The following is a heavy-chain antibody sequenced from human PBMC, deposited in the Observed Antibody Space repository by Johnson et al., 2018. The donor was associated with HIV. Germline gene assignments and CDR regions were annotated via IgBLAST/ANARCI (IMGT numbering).Heavy chain of an antibody. CDR3: AKDLGDAVGTTHDAFDI. CDR1: GFTFSSYA. CDR2: ISYDGANK. J-gene: IGHJ3*02. D-gene: IGHD1-26*01. V-gene: IGHV3-30*04. Sequence: QEQRVESGGGVVQPGRSLRLSCAASGFTFSSYAMHWVRQAPGKGLEWVDVISYDGANKYYADSVKGRFTISRDNSKNTLYLQMHSLRAEDTAVYYCAKDLGDAVGTTHDAFDIWCQVTTVTVSS.